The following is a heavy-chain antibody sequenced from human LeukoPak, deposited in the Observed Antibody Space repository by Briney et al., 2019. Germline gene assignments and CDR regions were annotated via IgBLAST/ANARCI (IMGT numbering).Heavy chain of an antibody. J-gene: IGHJ5*02. CDR2: IYYSGST. D-gene: IGHD2-15*01. Sequence: SETLSLTCTVSGGSISYYYWSWIRQPPGKGLEWIGYIYYSGSTNYNPSLKSRVTISVDTSKNQFSLKLSSVTAADTAVYYCARGRRGRYCSGGSCYPLYNWFDPWGQGTLVTVSS. V-gene: IGHV4-59*01. CDR3: ARGRRGRYCSGGSCYPLYNWFDP. CDR1: GGSISYYY.